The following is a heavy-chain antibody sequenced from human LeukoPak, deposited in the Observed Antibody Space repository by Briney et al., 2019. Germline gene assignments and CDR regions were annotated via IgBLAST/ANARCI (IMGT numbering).Heavy chain of an antibody. J-gene: IGHJ4*02. CDR3: AILSDGAYCGGDCFYLDY. CDR1: GGTFSSYA. V-gene: IGHV1-69*06. Sequence: SVKVSCKASGGTFSSYAISWVRQAPGQGLEWMGGIIPIFGTANYAQKFQGRVTITADKSTGTAYMELSSLRSEDTAVYYCAILSDGAYCGGDCFYLDYWGQGTLVTVSS. CDR2: IIPIFGTA. D-gene: IGHD2-21*02.